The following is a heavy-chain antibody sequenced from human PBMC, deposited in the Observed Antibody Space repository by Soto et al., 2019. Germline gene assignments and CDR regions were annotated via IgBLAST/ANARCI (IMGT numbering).Heavy chain of an antibody. J-gene: IGHJ4*02. D-gene: IGHD6-13*01. Sequence: GGSLRLSCAASGFSFSDYYMTCIRQAPGKGLEWVSHISSSGSSIYYADSVKGRFTISRDNAQNSLYLQMNSLGAEDTAVYYCARGFSAGKGSPPDFWGQGSLVTVSS. CDR2: ISSSGSSI. V-gene: IGHV3-11*01. CDR1: GFSFSDYY. CDR3: ARGFSAGKGSPPDF.